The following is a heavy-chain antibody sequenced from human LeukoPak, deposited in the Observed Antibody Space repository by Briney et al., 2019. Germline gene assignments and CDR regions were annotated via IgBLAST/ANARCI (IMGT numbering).Heavy chain of an antibody. Sequence: GGSLRLSCAASGFTFSSYTMHWVRKAPGKGLEWVSAIGGSGGSTYYADSVKGRFTISRDNSKNTVYLQMNTLRAEDTAVYYCAKDYPLDYWGQGALVTVSS. V-gene: IGHV3-23*01. J-gene: IGHJ4*02. CDR1: GFTFSSYT. CDR2: IGGSGGST. CDR3: AKDYPLDY.